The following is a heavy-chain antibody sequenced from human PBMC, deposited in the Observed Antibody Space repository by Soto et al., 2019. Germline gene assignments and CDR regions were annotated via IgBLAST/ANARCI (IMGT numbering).Heavy chain of an antibody. V-gene: IGHV3-48*02. CDR3: ARVCLRASCSHGDY. D-gene: IGHD2-2*01. CDR1: GFTFSSYS. CDR2: ISSSSSTI. J-gene: IGHJ4*02. Sequence: GGSLRLSCAASGFTFSSYSMNWVRQAPGKGLEWVSYISSSSSTIYYADSVKGRFTISRDNAKNSLYLQMNSLRDEDTAVYYCARVCLRASCSHGDYWGQGTLVTVSS.